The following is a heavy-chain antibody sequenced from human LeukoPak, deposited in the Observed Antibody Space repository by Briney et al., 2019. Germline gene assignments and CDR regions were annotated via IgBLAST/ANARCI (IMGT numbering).Heavy chain of an antibody. CDR3: ASSGGYYYDSSGYYSSQYFQH. V-gene: IGHV1-69*04. J-gene: IGHJ1*01. Sequence: SVKVSCKASGGTLSSYAISWVRQAPGQGLEWMGRIIPIFGIANYAQKFQGGVTITADKSTSTAYMELSSLRSEDTAVYYCASSGGYYYDSSGYYSSQYFQHWGQGTLVTVSS. CDR1: GGTLSSYA. CDR2: IIPIFGIA. D-gene: IGHD3-22*01.